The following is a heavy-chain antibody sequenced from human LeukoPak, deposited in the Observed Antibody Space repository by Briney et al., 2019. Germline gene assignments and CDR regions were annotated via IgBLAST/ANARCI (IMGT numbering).Heavy chain of an antibody. J-gene: IGHJ4*02. CDR3: ARVQGQSGITMIVVVTGFDY. CDR1: GYTFTSYA. CDR2: INAGNGNT. D-gene: IGHD3-22*01. V-gene: IGHV1-3*01. Sequence: ASVKVSCKASGYTFTSYAMRWVRQAPGQRLEWMGWINAGNGNTKYSQKFQGRVTITRDTSASTAYMELSSLRSEDTAVYYCARVQGQSGITMIVVVTGFDYWGQGTLVTVSS.